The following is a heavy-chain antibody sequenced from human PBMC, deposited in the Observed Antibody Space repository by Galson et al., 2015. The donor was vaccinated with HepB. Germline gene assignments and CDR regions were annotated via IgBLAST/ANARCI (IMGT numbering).Heavy chain of an antibody. CDR2: ISGSGATT. CDR1: GFTFSSYA. CDR3: AKVRCPNYDILTGYCKGEYFDY. Sequence: SLRLSCAASGFTFSSYAMSWVRQAPGKGLEWVSAISGSGATTYYVDSVQGRFTISRDNSRNTLSLQINSLRAEDTAVYYCAKVRCPNYDILTGYCKGEYFDYWGQGTLVTVSS. V-gene: IGHV3-23*01. D-gene: IGHD3-9*01. J-gene: IGHJ4*02.